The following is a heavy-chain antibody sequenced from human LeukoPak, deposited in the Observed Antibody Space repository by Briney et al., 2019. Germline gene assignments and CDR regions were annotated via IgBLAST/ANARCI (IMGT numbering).Heavy chain of an antibody. Sequence: GGSLRLSCAASGFTFSTYTMNWVRQAPGKGLEWVSSISSSSSNIYYADSVRGRFTISRDNAMNSVYLQMNSLRVEDTAVYYCARGYQRPDYWGQGTLITVSS. CDR2: ISSSSSNI. CDR3: ARGYQRPDY. J-gene: IGHJ4*02. D-gene: IGHD2-2*01. V-gene: IGHV3-21*01. CDR1: GFTFSTYT.